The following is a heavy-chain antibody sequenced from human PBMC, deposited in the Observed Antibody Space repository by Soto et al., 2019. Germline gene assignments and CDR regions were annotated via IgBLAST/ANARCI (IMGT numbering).Heavy chain of an antibody. CDR3: ARVGSGSITIFGASFDY. Sequence: ASVKVSCKASGYIFTAFFIHWVRQAPGQGLEWMGWINPVSGVTKSEQKFQGRVAMTRDTSIRTFYLELSRLTSDDTAVDYCARVGSGSITIFGASFDYWGQGTLVTVSS. D-gene: IGHD3-3*01. CDR2: INPVSGVT. CDR1: GYIFTAFF. J-gene: IGHJ4*02. V-gene: IGHV1-2*02.